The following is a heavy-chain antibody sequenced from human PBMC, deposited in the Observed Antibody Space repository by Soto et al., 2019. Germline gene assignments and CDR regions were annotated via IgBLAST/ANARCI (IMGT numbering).Heavy chain of an antibody. CDR3: AADYGDSGGEGSDYYYYGMDV. CDR2: IYYSGST. V-gene: IGHV4-39*01. CDR1: GGSISSSSYY. Sequence: QLQLQESGPGLVKPSETLSLTCTVSGGSISSSSYYWGWIRQPPGKGLEWIGSIYYSGSTYYNPSLKSRVTISVDTSKNQFSLKLSSVTAADTAVYYCAADYGDSGGEGSDYYYYGMDVWGQGTTVTVSS. D-gene: IGHD4-17*01. J-gene: IGHJ6*02.